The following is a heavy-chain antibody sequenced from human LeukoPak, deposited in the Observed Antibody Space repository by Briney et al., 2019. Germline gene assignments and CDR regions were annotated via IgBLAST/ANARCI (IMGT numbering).Heavy chain of an antibody. D-gene: IGHD4-17*01. V-gene: IGHV3-48*04. J-gene: IGHJ4*02. Sequence: GGSLRLSCAASGFTFSSYSMNWVRQAPGKGLEWVSYISSSSSTIYYADSVKGRFTISRDNAKNSLYLQMNSLRAEDTAVYYCARDLLTVTTGYWGQGTLVTVSS. CDR1: GFTFSSYS. CDR3: ARDLLTVTTGY. CDR2: ISSSSSTI.